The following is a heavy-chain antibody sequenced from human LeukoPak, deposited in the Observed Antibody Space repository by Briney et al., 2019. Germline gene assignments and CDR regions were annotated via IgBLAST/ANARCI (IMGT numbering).Heavy chain of an antibody. CDR1: GFTFSTYE. V-gene: IGHV3-48*03. CDR2: ISAGGLTT. J-gene: IGHJ4*02. D-gene: IGHD3-16*01. CDR3: ARRGGYFDY. Sequence: PGGSLRLSCAASGFTFSTYEMNWVRQAPGKGLEWVSCISAGGLTTYYADSVKGRFTISRDNAKNSLYLQMNSLRAEDTAVYYCARRGGYFDYWGQGSLVTVSS.